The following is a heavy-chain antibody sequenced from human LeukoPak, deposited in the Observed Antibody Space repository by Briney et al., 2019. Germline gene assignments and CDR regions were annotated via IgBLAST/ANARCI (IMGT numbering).Heavy chain of an antibody. CDR3: AKVEESGSYPGPFDY. CDR1: GFTFSSYA. V-gene: IGHV3-23*01. Sequence: GGSLRLSCAASGFTFSSYAMSWVRQAPRNGLEWVSAISGSGGSTYYADSVKGRFTISRDNSKNTLYLQMNSLRAEDTAVYYCAKVEESGSYPGPFDYWGQGALVTVSS. D-gene: IGHD1-26*01. CDR2: ISGSGGST. J-gene: IGHJ4*02.